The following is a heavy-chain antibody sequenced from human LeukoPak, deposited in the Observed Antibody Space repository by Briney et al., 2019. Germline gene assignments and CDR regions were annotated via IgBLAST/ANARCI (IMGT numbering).Heavy chain of an antibody. CDR2: ISYDGSNK. V-gene: IGHV3-30-3*01. J-gene: IGHJ4*02. CDR3: ARAYSSGWYGDFDY. Sequence: PGGSLRLSCAVSGFTFSSYEMNWVRQAPGKGLEWVAVISYDGSNKYYADSVKGRFTISRDNSKNTLYLQMNSLRAEDTAVYYCARAYSSGWYGDFDYWGQGTLVTVSS. CDR1: GFTFSSYE. D-gene: IGHD6-19*01.